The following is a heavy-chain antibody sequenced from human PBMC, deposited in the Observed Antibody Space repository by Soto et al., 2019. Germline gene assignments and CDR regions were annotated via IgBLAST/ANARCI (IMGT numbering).Heavy chain of an antibody. V-gene: IGHV2-5*02. J-gene: IGHJ4*02. Sequence: QITLNESGPTVVRPTETLTLTCRFSGFSLTTSGVGVGWIRQSPGKAPEWLALIYWDADKRYSASLKSRLTITKVTSKNQVVLTVSHLDPTDTATYYCAHRVLRSVFGLVTTTAIYFDFCGQGTPGAVSS. CDR1: GFSLTTSGVG. CDR3: AHRVLRSVFGLVTTTAIYFDF. CDR2: IYWDADK. D-gene: IGHD3-3*01.